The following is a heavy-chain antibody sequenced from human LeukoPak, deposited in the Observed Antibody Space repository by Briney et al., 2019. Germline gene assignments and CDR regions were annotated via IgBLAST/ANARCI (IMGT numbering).Heavy chain of an antibody. CDR1: GYTFTGYY. J-gene: IGHJ3*02. CDR2: INPNSGGT. D-gene: IGHD3-3*01. V-gene: IGHV1-2*02. Sequence: ASVKVSCKASGYTFTGYYMHWVLQAPGQGLEWMGWINPNSGGTNYAQKFQGRVTMTRDTSISTAYMELSRLRSDDTAVYYCARAPDFWSGYYTGRAFDIWGQGTMVTVSS. CDR3: ARAPDFWSGYYTGRAFDI.